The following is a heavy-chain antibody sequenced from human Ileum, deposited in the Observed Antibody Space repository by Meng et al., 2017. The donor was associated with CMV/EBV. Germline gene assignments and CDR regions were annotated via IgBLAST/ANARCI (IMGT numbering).Heavy chain of an antibody. V-gene: IGHV3-23*01. D-gene: IGHD2-8*02. Sequence: FTVASYAMTWARQHGGEGLQWVSTLLAGSGCADYADGIKGRFTISRDNSKNTLYLKLNSLRADDTAIYYCAKSPDNTGTLRPFSYFDLWGRGTLVTVSS. CDR3: AKSPDNTGTLRPFSYFDL. J-gene: IGHJ2*01. CDR1: FTVASYA. CDR2: LLAGSGCA.